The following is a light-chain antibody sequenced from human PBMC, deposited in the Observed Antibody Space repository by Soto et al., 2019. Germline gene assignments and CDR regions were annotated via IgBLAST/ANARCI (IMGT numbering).Light chain of an antibody. CDR1: QSISSW. CDR2: AAS. CDR3: QQSYSTPPT. V-gene: IGKV1-39*01. J-gene: IGKJ4*01. Sequence: DIQMTQSPSTLSASVGDRVTITCRASQSISSWLAWFQQKPGKAPKLLIYAASSLQSGVPSRFSGSGSGTDFTPTISSLQPEDFATYYCQQSYSTPPTFGGGTKVDIK.